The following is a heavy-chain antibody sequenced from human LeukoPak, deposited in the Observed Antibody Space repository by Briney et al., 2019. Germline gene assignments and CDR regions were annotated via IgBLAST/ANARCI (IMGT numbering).Heavy chain of an antibody. V-gene: IGHV3-30-3*01. D-gene: IGHD1-7*01. J-gene: IGHJ4*02. CDR1: GFTFSDYA. Sequence: GGSLRLSCAASGFTFSDYAMHCVHQAPGKGLEWVAVISKDGSDKYYPGSVRGRFTISRDNSKNTIYLQMYSLRAEDTAIYYCARDYWWNYDYWGQGTLVTVSS. CDR2: ISKDGSDK. CDR3: ARDYWWNYDY.